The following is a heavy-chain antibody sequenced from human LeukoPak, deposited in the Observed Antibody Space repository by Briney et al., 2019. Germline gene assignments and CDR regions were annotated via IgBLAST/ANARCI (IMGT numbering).Heavy chain of an antibody. V-gene: IGHV4-4*02. CDR3: ARDVSSWLDN. D-gene: IGHD6-13*01. Sequence: PSETLSLTCAVSGGSTSSSNWWSWVRQPPGKGLEWIGEIYHSGSTNYNPSLKSRVTISEDTSKNQLSLKLSSVTAADTAVYYCARDVSSWLDNWGQGTLVTVSS. CDR2: IYHSGST. CDR1: GGSTSSSNW. J-gene: IGHJ4*02.